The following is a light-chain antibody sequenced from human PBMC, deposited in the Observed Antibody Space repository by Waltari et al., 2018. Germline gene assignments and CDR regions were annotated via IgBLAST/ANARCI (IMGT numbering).Light chain of an antibody. CDR1: QSVGSY. J-gene: IGKJ2*01. Sequence: EIVLTQSPATLSFSPGERATLPCRGSQSVGSYLAWYQQKAGQAPRLLIYDASNRATGIPARFSGSGSGTDFTLTISSLEPEDFAVYYCQQRGSWPSFGQGTKLEIK. V-gene: IGKV3-11*01. CDR3: QQRGSWPS. CDR2: DAS.